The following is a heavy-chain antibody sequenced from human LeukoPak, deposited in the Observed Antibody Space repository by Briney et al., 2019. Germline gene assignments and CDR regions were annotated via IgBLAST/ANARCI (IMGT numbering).Heavy chain of an antibody. CDR3: ARDAYYYYGSGSPIRAFDI. Sequence: GASVKVSCKASGYTFMSYGISWVRQAPGQGLEWMGWISVYNGNTNYVQKLQGRVTMTTDTSTSTAYMELRSLRSDDTAVYYCARDAYYYYGSGSPIRAFDIWGQGTTVTVSS. J-gene: IGHJ3*02. CDR2: ISVYNGNT. V-gene: IGHV1-18*01. CDR1: GYTFMSYG. D-gene: IGHD3-10*01.